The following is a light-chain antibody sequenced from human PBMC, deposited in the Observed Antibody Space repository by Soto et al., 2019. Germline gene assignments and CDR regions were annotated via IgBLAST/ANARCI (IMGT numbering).Light chain of an antibody. J-gene: IGKJ2*01. CDR2: GAV. CDR1: QSVGSN. Sequence: EIVMTQSPATLSVSPGERATLSCRASQSVGSNLAWYQQKPGQAPRLLIHGAVTRATGITARFSGSGSGTEFTLTISSLQSEDLAVYHCQQYNNCYIFGQGTKLEIK. CDR3: QQYNNCYI. V-gene: IGKV3D-15*01.